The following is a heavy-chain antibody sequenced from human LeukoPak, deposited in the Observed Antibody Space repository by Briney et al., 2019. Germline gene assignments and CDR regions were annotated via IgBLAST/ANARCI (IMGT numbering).Heavy chain of an antibody. CDR3: ARDLRGWFGGLAIDY. Sequence: GGSLRLSCAASGFTFSSYSMNWVRQAPGKGLEWVSSISSSSSYIYYADSVKGRFTISRDNAKNSLYLQMNSLRAEDTAVYYCARDLRGWFGGLAIDYWGQGTLVTVSS. J-gene: IGHJ4*02. D-gene: IGHD3-10*01. V-gene: IGHV3-21*01. CDR2: ISSSSSYI. CDR1: GFTFSSYS.